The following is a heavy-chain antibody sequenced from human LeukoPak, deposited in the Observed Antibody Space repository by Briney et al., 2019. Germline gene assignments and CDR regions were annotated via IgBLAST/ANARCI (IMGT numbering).Heavy chain of an antibody. D-gene: IGHD4-17*01. CDR2: INPYSRGA. J-gene: IGHJ4*02. V-gene: IGHV1-2*02. CDR1: GYTFTSYY. Sequence: GASVKVSCKAFGYTFTSYYMHWVRQAPGKGVEWMGWINPYSRGAKTAQKFQCRVTMTRDTSTGTAYMDLSRLTFDDTAFYYCARGDIYGDYVWWGQGTLVTVSS. CDR3: ARGDIYGDYVW.